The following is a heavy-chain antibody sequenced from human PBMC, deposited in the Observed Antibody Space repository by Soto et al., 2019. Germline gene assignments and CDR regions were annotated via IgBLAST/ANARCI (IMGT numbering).Heavy chain of an antibody. CDR1: NASISSRKW. CDR2: IYHSGSI. CDR3: ASKFGELLADAFDI. V-gene: IGHV4-4*02. J-gene: IGHJ3*02. Sequence: QVQLQESGPGLVKPSGTLSLTCTVSNASISSRKWWTWVRQTPGKGLEWIGEIYHSGSINHNPSPKSRVTMSVDKSNNQFSLKMTSVTAADTAVYYCASKFGELLADAFDIWGQGTVVTVSS. D-gene: IGHD3-10*01.